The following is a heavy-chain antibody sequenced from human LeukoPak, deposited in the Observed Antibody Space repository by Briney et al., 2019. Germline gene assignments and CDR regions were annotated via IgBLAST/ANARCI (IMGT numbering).Heavy chain of an antibody. D-gene: IGHD6-6*01. CDR2: RSYDGSNK. J-gene: IGHJ4*02. CDR3: AKIPGSSSTFDY. CDR1: GFTFSSYG. Sequence: GGSLRLSCAASGFTFSSYGMHWVRQAPGKGLEWVAVRSYDGSNKYYADSVKGRFTISRDNSKNTLYLQMNSLRAEDTAVYYCAKIPGSSSTFDYWGQGTLVTVSS. V-gene: IGHV3-30*18.